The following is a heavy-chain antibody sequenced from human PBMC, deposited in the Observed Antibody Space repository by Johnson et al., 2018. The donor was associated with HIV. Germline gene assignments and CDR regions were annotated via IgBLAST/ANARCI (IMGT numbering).Heavy chain of an antibody. D-gene: IGHD6-6*01. CDR2: ISSSGSTI. V-gene: IGHV3-11*04. J-gene: IGHJ3*02. CDR3: ARSYSSSSHDAFDI. Sequence: QVQLVESGGGLVKPGGSLRLSCAASGFTFSDYYMSWIRQAPGKGLEWVSYISSSGSTIYYADSVTGRFTISRDNAKNSLYLQMNRLRAEDTAVYYCARSYSSSSHDAFDIWGQGTMVTVSS. CDR1: GFTFSDYY.